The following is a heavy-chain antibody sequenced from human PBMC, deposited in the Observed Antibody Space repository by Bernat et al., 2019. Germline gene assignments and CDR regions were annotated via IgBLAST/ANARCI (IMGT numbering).Heavy chain of an antibody. V-gene: IGHV3-23*01. CDR3: AKARMDGIDAFDI. CDR1: GFTFSSYA. CDR2: ISGSGGST. D-gene: IGHD2-8*01. Sequence: EVQLLESGGGLVQPGGSLRLSCASSGFTFSSYAMSWVRQAPGKGLEWVSAISGSGGSTYYADSVKGRFTISRDNSKNTLYLQMNSLRAEDTAVYYCAKARMDGIDAFDIWGQGTMVTVSS. J-gene: IGHJ3*02.